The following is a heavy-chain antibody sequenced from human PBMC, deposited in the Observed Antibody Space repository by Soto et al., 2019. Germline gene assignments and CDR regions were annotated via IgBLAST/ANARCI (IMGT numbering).Heavy chain of an antibody. CDR3: VLPNYYYGSGSYLWATNSGMEV. CDR2: IYYSGST. J-gene: IGHJ6*02. V-gene: IGHV4-39*01. D-gene: IGHD3-10*01. Sequence: SETLSLTCTVSGGSISSSSYYWGWIRQPPGKGLEWIGSIYYSGSTYYNPSLKSRVTISVDTSKNQFSLKLSSVTAADTAVYYCVLPNYYYGSGSYLWATNSGMEVWGQGTTVTVSS. CDR1: GGSISSSSYY.